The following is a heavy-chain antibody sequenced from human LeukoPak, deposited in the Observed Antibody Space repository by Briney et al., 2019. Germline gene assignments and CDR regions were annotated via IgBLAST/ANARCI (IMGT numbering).Heavy chain of an antibody. CDR1: GFTFSSYG. CDR2: ISYDGSNK. Sequence: PGGSLRLSCAASGFTFSSYGMHWVRQAPGKGLEWVAVISYDGSNKYYADSVKGRFTISRDNSKNTLYLQMNSLRAEDTAVYYCAKFPGPEGFGDIWGQGTMVTVSS. V-gene: IGHV3-30*18. D-gene: IGHD3-16*01. J-gene: IGHJ3*02. CDR3: AKFPGPEGFGDI.